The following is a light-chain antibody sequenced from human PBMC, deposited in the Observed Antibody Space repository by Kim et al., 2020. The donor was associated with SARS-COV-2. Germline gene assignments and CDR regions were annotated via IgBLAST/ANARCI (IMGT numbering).Light chain of an antibody. CDR2: GAY. Sequence: SQGERATLSCRASQSFISPSLGWYQQKPGQAPSLLIYGAYNRAPGIPDRFIGSGSGTDFTLIISRLEPEDFAVYYCQQYGSSPITFGQGTRLEIK. CDR1: QSFISPS. V-gene: IGKV3-20*01. CDR3: QQYGSSPIT. J-gene: IGKJ5*01.